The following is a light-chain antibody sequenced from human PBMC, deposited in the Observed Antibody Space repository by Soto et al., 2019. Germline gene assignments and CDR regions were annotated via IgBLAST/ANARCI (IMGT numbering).Light chain of an antibody. CDR2: EVS. V-gene: IGLV2-8*01. CDR3: TSYAGSNNLV. Sequence: QSALTQPPSASGSPGQSVTISCTGTSSDIGGYNYVSWYPQHPGKAPKLIIYEVSKRPSGVPDRFSGSKSGNTASLTVSGLQAEDEADYYCTSYAGSNNLVFAGGTKLTVL. J-gene: IGLJ3*02. CDR1: SSDIGGYNY.